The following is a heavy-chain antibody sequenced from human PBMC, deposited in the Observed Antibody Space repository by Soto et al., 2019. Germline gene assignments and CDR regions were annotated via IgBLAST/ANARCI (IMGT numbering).Heavy chain of an antibody. CDR1: GGSFSGYY. CDR2: INHSGST. V-gene: IGHV4-34*01. CDR3: ASGLGASITWELLRFDY. J-gene: IGHJ4*02. D-gene: IGHD1-26*01. Sequence: SETLSLTCAVYGGSFSGYYWSWIRQPPGKGLEWIGEINHSGSTNYNPSLKSRFTISVDTSKNQFSLKLSSVTAADTAVYYCASGLGASITWELLRFDYWGQGTLVTVSS.